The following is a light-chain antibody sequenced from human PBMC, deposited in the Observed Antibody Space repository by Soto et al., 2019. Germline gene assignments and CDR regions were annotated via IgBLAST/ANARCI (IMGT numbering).Light chain of an antibody. Sequence: AIQMTQSPSSLSASVGYRVSITCLASQGIRNDLGWYQQKPGKAPKLLIYAASSLQSGVPSRFSGSGSGTDFTLTISSLQPEDFATYYCLQDYNYPRTFGQGTKVDI. CDR3: LQDYNYPRT. CDR1: QGIRND. J-gene: IGKJ1*01. CDR2: AAS. V-gene: IGKV1-6*01.